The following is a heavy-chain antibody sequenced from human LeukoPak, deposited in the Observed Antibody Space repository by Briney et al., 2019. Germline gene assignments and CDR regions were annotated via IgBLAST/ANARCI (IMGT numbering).Heavy chain of an antibody. CDR1: GGSISSYY. D-gene: IGHD3-10*01. CDR2: IYYSGST. Sequence: SETLSLTCTVSGGSISSYYWSWIRQPPGKGLEWIGYIYYSGSTNYNPSLKSRVTISVDTSKNQFSLKLSSVTAADTAVYYCARGAGGGDAFDIWGQGTMVTVSS. J-gene: IGHJ3*02. V-gene: IGHV4-59*01. CDR3: ARGAGGGDAFDI.